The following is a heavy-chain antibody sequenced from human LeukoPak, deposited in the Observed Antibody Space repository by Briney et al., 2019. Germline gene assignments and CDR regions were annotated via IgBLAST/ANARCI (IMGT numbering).Heavy chain of an antibody. D-gene: IGHD4-23*01. Sequence: GALRLSCAASGFTVSSNYMSWVRQAPGKGLEWVSVIYSGGSTYYADSVKGRFSISRDNAKNTLYLQMNSLRVEDTAVYYCARGRPHGNDYWGQGTLVTVSS. CDR1: GFTVSSNY. CDR2: IYSGGST. J-gene: IGHJ4*02. V-gene: IGHV3-53*01. CDR3: ARGRPHGNDY.